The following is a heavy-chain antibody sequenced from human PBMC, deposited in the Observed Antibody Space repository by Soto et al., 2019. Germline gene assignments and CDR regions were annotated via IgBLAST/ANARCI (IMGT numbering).Heavy chain of an antibody. J-gene: IGHJ3*02. CDR2: ISAYNGNT. D-gene: IGHD3-3*01. Sequence: GASVKVSCKASGYTFTSYGISWVRQAPGQGLEWMGWISAYNGNTNYAQKLQGRVTMTTDTSTSTAYMELRSLRSDDTAVYYCARVQESRYYDFWSGYYPDAFDIWGQGTMVTVSS. CDR1: GYTFTSYG. V-gene: IGHV1-18*01. CDR3: ARVQESRYYDFWSGYYPDAFDI.